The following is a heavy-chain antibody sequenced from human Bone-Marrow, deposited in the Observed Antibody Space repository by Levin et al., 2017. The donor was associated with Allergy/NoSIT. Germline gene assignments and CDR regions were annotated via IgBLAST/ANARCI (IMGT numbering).Heavy chain of an antibody. CDR3: ARNPRNTGWFDH. J-gene: IGHJ5*02. CDR1: GYTFTTYD. Sequence: ASVKVSCKASGYTFTTYDINWVRQATGQGLEWMGWMNPNSGNTGYAQEFQGRVTMTRDTSINTAYMELSSLRPDDTAVYYCARNPRNTGWFDHWGQGTLVTVSS. V-gene: IGHV1-8*01. CDR2: MNPNSGNT. D-gene: IGHD1-1*01.